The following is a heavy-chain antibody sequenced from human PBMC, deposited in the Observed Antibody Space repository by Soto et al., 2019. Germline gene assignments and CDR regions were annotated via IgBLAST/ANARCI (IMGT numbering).Heavy chain of an antibody. CDR2: IDWDDDK. V-gene: IGHV2-70*11. Sequence: SGPTLVNPTQTLTLTCTFSGFSLSTSGMCVSWIRQPPGKALEWLARIDWDDDKYYSTSLKTRLTISKDTSKNQVVLTMTNMDPVDTATYYCARISHTHSVPAAKLFDYWGQGTLVTVSS. D-gene: IGHD2-2*01. J-gene: IGHJ4*02. CDR1: GFSLSTSGMC. CDR3: ARISHTHSVPAAKLFDY.